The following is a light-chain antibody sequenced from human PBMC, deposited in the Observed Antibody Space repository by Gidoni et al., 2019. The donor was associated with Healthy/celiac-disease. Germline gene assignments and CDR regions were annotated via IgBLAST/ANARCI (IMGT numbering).Light chain of an antibody. CDR1: QSVSSSY. Sequence: EIVLTQSPGTLSLSPGEGATLSCRARQSVSSSYLAWYQQKPGQAPRLLIYGASSRATGLPDMFSGSGSGTDFTLTISRLEPEDFAVYYCQQYGSSPRTFGQGTKVEIK. J-gene: IGKJ1*01. CDR2: GAS. V-gene: IGKV3-20*01. CDR3: QQYGSSPRT.